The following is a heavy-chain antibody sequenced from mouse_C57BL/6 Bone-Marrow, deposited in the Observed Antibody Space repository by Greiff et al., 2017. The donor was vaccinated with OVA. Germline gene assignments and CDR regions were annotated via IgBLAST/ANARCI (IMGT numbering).Heavy chain of an antibody. D-gene: IGHD1-1*01. CDR1: GYAFTNYL. CDR2: INPGSGGT. CDR3: ARALITTVVATGYFDV. J-gene: IGHJ1*03. Sequence: QVHVKQSGAELVRPGTSVKVSCKASGYAFTNYLIEWVKQRPGQGLEWIGVINPGSGGTNYNEKFKGKATLTADKSSSTAYMQLSSLTSEDSAVYFCARALITTVVATGYFDVWGTGTTVTVSS. V-gene: IGHV1-54*01.